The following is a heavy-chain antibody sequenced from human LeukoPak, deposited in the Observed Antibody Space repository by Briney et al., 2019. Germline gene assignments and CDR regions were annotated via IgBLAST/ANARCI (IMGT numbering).Heavy chain of an antibody. V-gene: IGHV4-34*01. CDR3: ARGLTH. Sequence: PTETLSLTCSVYGGSFSGYYWRWIRQPPGKGLEWIGEINHSGNSNYNPSLKSRVTISVDTSKNQFSLKLNSMTAADTGVYYCARGLTHWGQGTLVTVSS. J-gene: IGHJ4*02. CDR2: INHSGNS. CDR1: GGSFSGYY.